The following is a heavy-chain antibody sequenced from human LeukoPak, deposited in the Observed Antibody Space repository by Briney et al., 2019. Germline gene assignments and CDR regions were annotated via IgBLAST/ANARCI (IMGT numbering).Heavy chain of an antibody. V-gene: IGHV3-30*02. J-gene: IGHJ4*02. CDR3: ASLPYYYDSSGYPTFDY. CDR2: IRYDGSNK. CDR1: GFTFSSYG. D-gene: IGHD3-22*01. Sequence: TGGSLRLSCAASGFTFSSYGMHWVRQAPGKGLEWVAFIRYDGSNKYYADSVKGQFTISRDNAKNSVFLQMKSLRAEDTALYYCASLPYYYDSSGYPTFDYWGQGTLVTVSS.